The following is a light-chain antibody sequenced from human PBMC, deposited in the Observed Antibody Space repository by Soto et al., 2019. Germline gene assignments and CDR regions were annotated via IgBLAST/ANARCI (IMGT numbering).Light chain of an antibody. CDR3: CSYTSSSTVV. CDR1: SSDVGGYND. Sequence: QSALTQPASVSGSPGQSITISCTGTSSDVGGYNDVSWYQQHPGKAPKLMIYDVSNRPSGVSNRFSGSKSGNTASLTISGLQAEDEADYYCCSYTSSSTVVFGGGTKLTVL. V-gene: IGLV2-14*01. CDR2: DVS. J-gene: IGLJ2*01.